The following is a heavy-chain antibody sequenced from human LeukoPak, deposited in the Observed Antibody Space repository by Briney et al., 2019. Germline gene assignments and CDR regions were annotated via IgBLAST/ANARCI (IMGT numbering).Heavy chain of an antibody. CDR2: IYYSGST. CDR3: AREKGDLFDY. Sequence: PSETLSLTCTVSGGSISGSSYYWGWIRQPPGKGLEWIGSIYYSGSTYYNPSLKSRVTISVDTSKNQFSLKLSSVTAADTAVYYCAREKGDLFDYWGQGTLVTVSS. V-gene: IGHV4-39*07. J-gene: IGHJ4*02. D-gene: IGHD3-10*01. CDR1: GGSISGSSYY.